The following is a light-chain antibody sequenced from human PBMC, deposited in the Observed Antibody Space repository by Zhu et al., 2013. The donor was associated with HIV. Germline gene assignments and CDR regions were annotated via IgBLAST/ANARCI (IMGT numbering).Light chain of an antibody. J-gene: IGKJ4*01. CDR1: QSVDNNF. Sequence: DIVLTQSPGTLSLSPGERATLSCRASQSVDNNFLAWYQHKPGQAPRLLIYGTSSRATGIPDRFSGSGSGTDFTLSISRLEPEDFAVYYCQQYGTSLITFGGGTTVEIK. V-gene: IGKV3-20*01. CDR2: GTS. CDR3: QQYGTSLIT.